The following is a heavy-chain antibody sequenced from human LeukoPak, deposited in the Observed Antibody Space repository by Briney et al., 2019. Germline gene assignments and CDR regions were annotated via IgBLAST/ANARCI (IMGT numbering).Heavy chain of an antibody. Sequence: SETLSLTCTVSGGSISSYYWSWSRQPPGKGLEWIGYIYYSGSTNYNPSLKSRVTISVDTSKNRFSLKLSSVTAADTALYYCARTSNFPANYYYMDVWGKGTTVTVSS. D-gene: IGHD2-2*01. CDR1: GGSISSYY. CDR3: ARTSNFPANYYYMDV. J-gene: IGHJ6*03. CDR2: IYYSGST. V-gene: IGHV4-59*01.